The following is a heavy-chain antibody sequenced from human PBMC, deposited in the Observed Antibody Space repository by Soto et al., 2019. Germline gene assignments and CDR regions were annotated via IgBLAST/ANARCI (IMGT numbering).Heavy chain of an antibody. CDR2: INPSKGFT. CDR1: GFTFNTYY. Sequence: QVQLVQSGAELKKPGASVSLSCKASGFTFNTYYIHWVRHSPGEGLQWLGVINPSKGFTSYPQKFKASVPMTADQSTTTVSLALGGLTSEDTAVYFCAKDWPDTFCGGACPLGYYYHGMDVWGQGTAVTVSS. V-gene: IGHV1-46*02. J-gene: IGHJ6*02. D-gene: IGHD2-21*02. CDR3: AKDWPDTFCGGACPLGYYYHGMDV.